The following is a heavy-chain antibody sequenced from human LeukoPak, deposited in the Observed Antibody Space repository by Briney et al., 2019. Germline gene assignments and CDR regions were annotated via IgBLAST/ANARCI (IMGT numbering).Heavy chain of an antibody. V-gene: IGHV1-69*13. Sequence: SVKVSCKASGGTFSNYAINWVRQAPGQGLEWMGGIMSIFGSPKYAQKFQGRVTITADESTNTAYIGLSSLTSDDTAVYYCATERAVALQNWFDPWGQGTLVTVSS. D-gene: IGHD6-19*01. J-gene: IGHJ5*02. CDR1: GGTFSNYA. CDR2: IMSIFGSP. CDR3: ATERAVALQNWFDP.